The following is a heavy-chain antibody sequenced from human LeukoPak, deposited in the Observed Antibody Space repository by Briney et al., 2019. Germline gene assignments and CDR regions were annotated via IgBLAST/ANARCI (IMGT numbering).Heavy chain of an antibody. J-gene: IGHJ4*02. CDR2: IYPGDSNI. D-gene: IGHD3-22*01. CDR1: GYSFTTYW. CDR3: ARVHYYETSDWGNYFDY. Sequence: GESLKISCKGSGYSFTTYWIGWVRQMPGKGLEWMGIIYPGDSNIRYSPSFQGQVTISADKSISTAYLQWSSLKASDTAMYYCARVHYYETSDWGNYFDYWGQGTLVTVSS. V-gene: IGHV5-51*01.